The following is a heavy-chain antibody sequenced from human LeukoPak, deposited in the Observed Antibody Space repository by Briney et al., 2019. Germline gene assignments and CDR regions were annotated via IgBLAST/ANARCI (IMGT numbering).Heavy chain of an antibody. V-gene: IGHV3-7*03. CDR3: ARTSRASPGWRPRLKNAFDL. Sequence: PGGSLRLSCTASAFTSSNYWMSWVRQAPGKGLEWVASINQDGSAKDSVHSVEGRFIISRDSVKNSLYLQMDSLRAEDTAVYYCARTSRASPGWRPRLKNAFDLWGLGTLVTVSS. CDR1: AFTSSNYW. J-gene: IGHJ3*01. CDR2: INQDGSAK. D-gene: IGHD6-6*01.